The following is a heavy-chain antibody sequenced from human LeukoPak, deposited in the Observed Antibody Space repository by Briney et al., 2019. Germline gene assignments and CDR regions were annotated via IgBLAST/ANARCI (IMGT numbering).Heavy chain of an antibody. J-gene: IGHJ4*02. Sequence: PGGSLRLSCAASGFTFRTYAMNWVRQAPGKGPEWVSGISGSGDNTYYADSVKGRFTISRDNSKNTLYLQMNSLRSEDTAVYYCAKGDDILTGYLSYFDYCGQGTLVTVSS. CDR3: AKGDDILTGYLSYFDY. CDR2: ISGSGDNT. V-gene: IGHV3-23*01. CDR1: GFTFRTYA. D-gene: IGHD3-9*01.